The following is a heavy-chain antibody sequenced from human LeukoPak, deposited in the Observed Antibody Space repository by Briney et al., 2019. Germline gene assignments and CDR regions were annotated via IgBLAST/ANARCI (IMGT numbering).Heavy chain of an antibody. V-gene: IGHV3-30*18. CDR2: ISYDGSNK. CDR3: AKGEFYSSSWEDFDY. Sequence: GGSLRLSCAASGFTFSSYGMHWVRQAPGKGLEWVAVISYDGSNKYYADSVKGRFTISRDNSKNTLYLRMNSLRAEDTAVYYCAKGEFYSSSWEDFDYWGQGTLVTVSS. D-gene: IGHD6-13*01. J-gene: IGHJ4*02. CDR1: GFTFSSYG.